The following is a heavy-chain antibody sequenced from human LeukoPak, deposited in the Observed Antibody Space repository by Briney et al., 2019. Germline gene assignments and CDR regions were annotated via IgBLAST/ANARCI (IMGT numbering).Heavy chain of an antibody. V-gene: IGHV4-59*01. Sequence: SETLSLTCTVSGGSISNFYWSWIRQPPGKGLEWIGHIYYTGSTDYNPSLKSRVTIPVDTSKNQFSLKLGSVTAADTAVYYCARGKGLYYYGSGSFDYWGQGTLVTVSS. CDR1: GGSISNFY. D-gene: IGHD3-10*01. J-gene: IGHJ4*02. CDR2: IYYTGST. CDR3: ARGKGLYYYGSGSFDY.